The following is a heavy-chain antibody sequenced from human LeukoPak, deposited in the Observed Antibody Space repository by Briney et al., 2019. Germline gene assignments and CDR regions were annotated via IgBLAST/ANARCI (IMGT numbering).Heavy chain of an antibody. D-gene: IGHD3-10*01. V-gene: IGHV3-30*18. CDR2: ISYDGGNK. J-gene: IGHJ4*02. Sequence: GGSLRLSCAGSVFTFSSYGMSWVRQAPGKGREWVAGISYDGGNKYYADSVKGRFTISRDNSNNTLYLQMNSLRAEDTAVYYCAKHPTFGILAAYLDYWSKGSLLPVS. CDR3: AKHPTFGILAAYLDY. CDR1: VFTFSSYG.